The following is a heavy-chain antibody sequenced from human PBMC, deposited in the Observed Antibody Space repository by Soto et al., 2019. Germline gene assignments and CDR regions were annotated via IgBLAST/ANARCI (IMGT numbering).Heavy chain of an antibody. CDR3: ASLTVVGASRDDY. CDR1: GGSISSSSYY. Sequence: TSETLSLTCTVSGGSISSSSYYWGWIRQPPGKGLEWIGSIYYSGSTYYNPSLKSRVTISVDTSKNQFSLKLSSVTAADTAVYYCASLTVVGASRDDYWGQGTLVTVSS. D-gene: IGHD1-26*01. CDR2: IYYSGST. V-gene: IGHV4-39*01. J-gene: IGHJ4*02.